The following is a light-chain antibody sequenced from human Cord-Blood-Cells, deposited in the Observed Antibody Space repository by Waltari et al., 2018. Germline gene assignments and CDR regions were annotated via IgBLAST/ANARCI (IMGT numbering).Light chain of an antibody. CDR1: RSDVGGYNY. CDR3: SSYTSSSV. J-gene: IGLJ1*01. CDR2: DVS. Sequence: QSALTQPASVSGSPGQSITISCTGTRSDVGGYNYVSWYQQHPGKAPKLMIYDVSKRPSGVSNRFSGSKSGNTASLTISGLQAEDEADYYCSSYTSSSVFGTGTKVTVL. V-gene: IGLV2-14*01.